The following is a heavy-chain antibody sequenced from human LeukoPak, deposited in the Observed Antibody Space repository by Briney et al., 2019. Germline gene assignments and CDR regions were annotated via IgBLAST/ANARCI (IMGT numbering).Heavy chain of an antibody. CDR3: AREVVGATSAAFDI. D-gene: IGHD1-26*01. Sequence: GGSLRLSCAASGFTFSSYEMNWVRQAPGKGLEWVSYISSSGSTIYYADSVKGRFTISRDNSKNTLYLQMNSLRAEDTAVYYCAREVVGATSAAFDIWGQGTMVTVSS. CDR1: GFTFSSYE. J-gene: IGHJ3*02. CDR2: ISSSGSTI. V-gene: IGHV3-48*03.